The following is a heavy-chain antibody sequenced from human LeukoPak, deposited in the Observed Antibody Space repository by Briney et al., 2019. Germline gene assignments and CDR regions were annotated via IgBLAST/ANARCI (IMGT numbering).Heavy chain of an antibody. Sequence: PGGSLRLSCAASGFTFSSYAMSWVRQAPGKGLEWVSAISGSGGSTYYADSVKGRFTISRDNSKNTLYLQMNSLRAEDTAVYYCARESYSSSWDDYYYYGMDVWGQGTTVTVSS. J-gene: IGHJ6*02. CDR3: ARESYSSSWDDYYYYGMDV. D-gene: IGHD6-13*01. CDR2: ISGSGGST. CDR1: GFTFSSYA. V-gene: IGHV3-23*01.